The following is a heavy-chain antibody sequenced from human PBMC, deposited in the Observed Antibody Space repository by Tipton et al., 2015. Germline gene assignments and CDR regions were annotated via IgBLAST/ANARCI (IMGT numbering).Heavy chain of an antibody. D-gene: IGHD5-24*01. CDR2: ISAHNGNT. J-gene: IGHJ4*02. Sequence: QLGQSGAEVKKPGASVKGSCKASGYTFTNYGFSWVRQAPGQGLEWMGWISAHNGNTNYAQKFQGRVTMTTDTSTSTAHMELRSLRSDDTAVYYCARAPVEMATILWSRGLDHWGQGTPVTVSS. CDR1: GYTFTNYG. CDR3: ARAPVEMATILWSRGLDH. V-gene: IGHV1-18*01.